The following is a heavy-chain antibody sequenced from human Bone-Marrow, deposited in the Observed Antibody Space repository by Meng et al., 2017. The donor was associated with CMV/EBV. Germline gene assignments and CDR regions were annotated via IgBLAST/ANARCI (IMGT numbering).Heavy chain of an antibody. D-gene: IGHD3-10*01. Sequence: GGSLRLSCAASGFTFSDYYMSWIRQAPGKGLEWVSYISSSGSTIYYADSVKGRFTISRDNAKNSLYPQMNSLRAEDTAVYYCARRSNYYYYGMDVWGQGTTVPVSS. CDR3: ARRSNYYYYGMDV. V-gene: IGHV3-11*04. CDR2: ISSSGSTI. J-gene: IGHJ6*02. CDR1: GFTFSDYY.